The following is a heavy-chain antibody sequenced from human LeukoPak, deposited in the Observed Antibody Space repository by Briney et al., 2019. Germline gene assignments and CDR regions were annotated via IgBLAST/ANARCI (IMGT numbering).Heavy chain of an antibody. Sequence: GGSLRLSCAASGFTFSNAWMSWVRQAPGKGLEWVGRIKSKTDGGTTDYAAPVKGRFTISRDDSKSTLYLQMNSLKTEDTAVYYCTTPTIFVFFYYYMDVWGKGTTVTVSS. CDR2: IKSKTDGGTT. CDR1: GFTFSNAW. CDR3: TTPTIFVFFYYYMDV. J-gene: IGHJ6*03. V-gene: IGHV3-15*01. D-gene: IGHD3-3*01.